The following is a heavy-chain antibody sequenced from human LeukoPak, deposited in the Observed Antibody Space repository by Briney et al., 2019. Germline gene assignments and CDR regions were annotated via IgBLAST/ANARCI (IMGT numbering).Heavy chain of an antibody. Sequence: GESLKISCKGSGYSFTSYWIGWVRPMPGKGLEWMGIIYPGDSDTRYSPSFQGQVTISADKSISTAYLQWSSLKASDTAMYYCARTELGPYYYGSGSPAAFDYWGQGTLVTVSS. CDR2: IYPGDSDT. CDR1: GYSFTSYW. V-gene: IGHV5-51*01. D-gene: IGHD3-10*01. J-gene: IGHJ4*02. CDR3: ARTELGPYYYGSGSPAAFDY.